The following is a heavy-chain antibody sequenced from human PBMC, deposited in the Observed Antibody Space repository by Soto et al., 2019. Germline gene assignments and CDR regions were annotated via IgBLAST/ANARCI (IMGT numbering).Heavy chain of an antibody. D-gene: IGHD2-2*02. CDR3: TTTYTKTLHAFDI. J-gene: IGHJ3*02. CDR1: GFTFSNAW. V-gene: IGHV3-15*01. CDR2: IKSKSDGGTT. Sequence: EVQLVESGGGLVKPGGSLRLSCAASGFTFSNAWMSWVRQAPGKGLEWDGRIKSKSDGGTTDYAAPVKGRFTISRDDSKNTLYLQVNSLITEDTAVYYCTTTYTKTLHAFDIWGQGTLVTVSS.